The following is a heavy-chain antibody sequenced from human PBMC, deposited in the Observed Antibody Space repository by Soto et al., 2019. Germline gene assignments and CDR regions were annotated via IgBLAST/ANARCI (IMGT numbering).Heavy chain of an antibody. Sequence: SETLSLTCTVSGGSLTSNSYYWGWIRQPPGKGLEWIGSFYYSQSTYFNPSLKSRVTISEETSKNQYSLKLSAVTAADTAVYYCARRSTVTYDYWGQGILVTVSS. CDR1: GGSLTSNSYY. CDR3: ARRSTVTYDY. J-gene: IGHJ4*02. V-gene: IGHV4-39*01. D-gene: IGHD4-17*01. CDR2: FYYSQST.